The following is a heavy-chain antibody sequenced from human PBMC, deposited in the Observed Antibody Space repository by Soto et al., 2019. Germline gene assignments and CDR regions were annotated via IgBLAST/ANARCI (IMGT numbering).Heavy chain of an antibody. D-gene: IGHD3-22*01. CDR3: ARRAFDCYDSHPHWFDP. Sequence: SEILSLTCTVSGGSISSSSYYWGWIRQPPGKGLEWIGSIYYSGSTYYNPSLKSRVTISVDTSKNQFSLKLSSVTAADTAVYYCARRAFDCYDSHPHWFDPWGQGTLVTVSS. CDR1: GGSISSSSYY. CDR2: IYYSGST. J-gene: IGHJ5*02. V-gene: IGHV4-39*01.